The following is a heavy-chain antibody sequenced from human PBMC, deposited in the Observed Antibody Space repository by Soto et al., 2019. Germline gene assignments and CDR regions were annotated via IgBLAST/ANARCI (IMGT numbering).Heavy chain of an antibody. CDR3: ARGYDFWSGYSPICYYYGMDV. Sequence: GASVKVSCKASGYTFTSYYMHWVRQAPGQGLEWMGIINPSGGSTSYAQKFQGRVTMTRDTSTSTVYMELSSLRSEDTAVYYCARGYDFWSGYSPICYYYGMDVWGQGTTVTVSS. V-gene: IGHV1-46*01. CDR1: GYTFTSYY. J-gene: IGHJ6*02. D-gene: IGHD3-3*01. CDR2: INPSGGST.